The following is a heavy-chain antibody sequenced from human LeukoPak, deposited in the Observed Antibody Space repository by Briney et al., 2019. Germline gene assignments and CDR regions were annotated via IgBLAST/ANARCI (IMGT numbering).Heavy chain of an antibody. V-gene: IGHV3-7*01. Sequence: PGGSLGLSCAASGLTFSRFWMIWIRQAPGKGLEWVATINEDGNENWYADSVKGRFTISRDNARNSLYLQMNSLRAEDTAVYYCATLSYRRFDYWGQGALVTVSS. CDR3: ATLSYRRFDY. CDR2: INEDGNEN. D-gene: IGHD1-14*01. J-gene: IGHJ4*02. CDR1: GLTFSRFW.